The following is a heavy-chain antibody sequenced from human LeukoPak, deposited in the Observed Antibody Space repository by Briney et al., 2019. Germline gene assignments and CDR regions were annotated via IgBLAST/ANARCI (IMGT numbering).Heavy chain of an antibody. CDR2: INHSGST. Sequence: SETLSLTCAVYGGSFSGYYWSWIRQPPGKGLEWIGEINHSGSTNYNPSLKSRVTISVGTSKNQFSLKLCSVTAADTAVYYCARGQPGYGMDVWGQGTTVTVSS. V-gene: IGHV4-34*01. CDR3: ARGQPGYGMDV. D-gene: IGHD1-14*01. CDR1: GGSFSGYY. J-gene: IGHJ6*02.